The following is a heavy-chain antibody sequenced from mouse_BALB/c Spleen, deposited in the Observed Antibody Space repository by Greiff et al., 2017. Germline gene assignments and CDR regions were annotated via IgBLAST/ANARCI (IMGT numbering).Heavy chain of an antibody. J-gene: IGHJ3*01. Sequence: QVQLQQSGAELVKPGASVKLSCKASGYTFTGYCMHWVKQRPVKGLEWIGRINPTNGRTNYNQKFKDKATLTVDKSSSTAYMELSSLTSEDSAVYYCASSGWPRLLASAFDYWGQGTPVTVSA. CDR2: INPTNGRT. V-gene: IGHV1S81*02. CDR1: GYTFTGYC. D-gene: IGHD6-5*01. CDR3: ASSGWPRLLASAFDY.